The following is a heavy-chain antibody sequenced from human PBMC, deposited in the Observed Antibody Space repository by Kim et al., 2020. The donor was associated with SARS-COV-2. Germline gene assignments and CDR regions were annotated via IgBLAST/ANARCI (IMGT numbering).Heavy chain of an antibody. CDR2: SYSGGST. Sequence: GVSLRLSCAASGFTVSSNYMSWVRQAPGKGLEWVLGSYSGGSTYYADSVKARFTISRDNSKNTLYLQMQSLRAEDTAVFYCARSYSSSWDYYYYGMDVWGQGTTVTVSS. V-gene: IGHV3-53*01. CDR1: GFTVSSNY. J-gene: IGHJ6*02. CDR3: ARSYSSSWDYYYYGMDV. D-gene: IGHD6-13*01.